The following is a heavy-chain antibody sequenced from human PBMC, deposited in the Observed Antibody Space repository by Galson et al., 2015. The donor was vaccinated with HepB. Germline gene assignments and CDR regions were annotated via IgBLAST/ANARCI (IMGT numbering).Heavy chain of an antibody. CDR1: GFTFSSYG. CDR3: ARDVDYGDYRGPFDY. D-gene: IGHD4-17*01. CDR2: IWYDGSNK. Sequence: SLRLSCAASGFTFSSYGMHWVRQAPGKGLEWVAVIWYDGSNKYYADSVKGRFTISRENSKNTLYLQMNSLRAEDTAVYYCARDVDYGDYRGPFDYWGQGTLVTVSS. V-gene: IGHV3-33*01. J-gene: IGHJ4*02.